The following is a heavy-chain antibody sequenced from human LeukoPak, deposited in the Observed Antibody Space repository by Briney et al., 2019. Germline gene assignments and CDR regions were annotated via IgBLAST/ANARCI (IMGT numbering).Heavy chain of an antibody. CDR1: GYTFTSYG. CDR2: ISAYNGNT. J-gene: IGHJ4*02. D-gene: IGHD3-22*01. Sequence: VASVKVSCKASGYTFTSYGISWVRQAPGQGLEWMGWISAYNGNTNYAQKLQGRVTMTTDTSTSTAYMELRSLRSDDTAVYYCARVFHDSSAYYSFYFDYWGQGTLVTVSS. V-gene: IGHV1-18*01. CDR3: ARVFHDSSAYYSFYFDY.